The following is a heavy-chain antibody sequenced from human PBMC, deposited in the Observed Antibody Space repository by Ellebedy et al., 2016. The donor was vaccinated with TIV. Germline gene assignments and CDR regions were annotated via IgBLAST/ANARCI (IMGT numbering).Heavy chain of an antibody. CDR1: GFTFSSYA. J-gene: IGHJ4*02. V-gene: IGHV3-23*03. Sequence: PGGSLRLSCAASGFTFSSYAMSWVRQAPGKGLEWVSVVYTGGGTYYADSVKGRFTISRDDAKNSLYLQMNTLRAEDTAVYYCAKTRGYNYGYSDYWGQGTLVTVSS. D-gene: IGHD5-18*01. CDR3: AKTRGYNYGYSDY. CDR2: VYTGGGT.